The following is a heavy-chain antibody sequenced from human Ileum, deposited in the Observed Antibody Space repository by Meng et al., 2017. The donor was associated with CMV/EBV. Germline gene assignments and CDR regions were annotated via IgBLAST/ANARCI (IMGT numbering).Heavy chain of an antibody. CDR3: TTDLGDCSSTSCYTAIDY. J-gene: IGHJ4*02. D-gene: IGHD2-2*02. CDR2: IKSKTDGWTT. CDR1: GFTFSNAW. V-gene: IGHV3-15*01. Sequence: GGSLRLSCEASGFTFSNAWMSWVRQAPGKGLEWVGRIKSKTDGWTTDYAAPVKGRFTISRDDSKNTLYLQMNSLKTEDTAVYYCTTDLGDCSSTSCYTAIDYWGQGTLVTVSS.